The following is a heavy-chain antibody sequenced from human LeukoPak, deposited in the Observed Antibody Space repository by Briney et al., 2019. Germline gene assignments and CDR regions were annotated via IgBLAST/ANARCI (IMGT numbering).Heavy chain of an antibody. V-gene: IGHV3-30*18. D-gene: IGHD6-13*01. CDR1: GFTFSGYG. CDR2: VSYDASNK. Sequence: GGSLRLSCAASGFTFSGYGMHWVRQAPGKGLEWVAVVSYDASNKYYADSVKGRFTISRDNSKNTLYLQMNSLRPENTAVYYCAKAISDSSSWYGGGYFDCWGQGTLVTVSS. J-gene: IGHJ4*02. CDR3: AKAISDSSSWYGGGYFDC.